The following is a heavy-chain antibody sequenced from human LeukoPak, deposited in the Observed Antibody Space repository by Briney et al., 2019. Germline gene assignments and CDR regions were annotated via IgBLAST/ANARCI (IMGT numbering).Heavy chain of an antibody. CDR1: GFTFDNSA. CDR3: AKGRQDSLTDGLDV. D-gene: IGHD2-15*01. J-gene: IGHJ3*01. CDR2: ISWNGAII. Sequence: GGSLRLSCAASGFTFDNSAMHWVRQAPGKGLEWVSGISWNGAIIDYVDSVKGRFIISRDNAKNSLYLQMNSLRPEDMALYYCAKGRQDSLTDGLDVWGQGTMVTVSS. V-gene: IGHV3-9*03.